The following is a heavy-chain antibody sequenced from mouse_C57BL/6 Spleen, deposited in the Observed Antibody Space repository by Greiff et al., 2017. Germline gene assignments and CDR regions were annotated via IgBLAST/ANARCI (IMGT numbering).Heavy chain of an antibody. CDR3: ASNPPCGSSLYYFDY. CDR1: GYTFTSYG. J-gene: IGHJ2*01. D-gene: IGHD1-1*01. CDR2: IYPRSGNT. Sequence: VQLQQSGAELARPGASVKLSCKASGYTFTSYGISWVKQRTGQGLEWIGEIYPRSGNTYYTEKFKGKATLTADKSSSTAYMELRSLTSEDSAVYFCASNPPCGSSLYYFDYWGQGTTLTVSS. V-gene: IGHV1-81*01.